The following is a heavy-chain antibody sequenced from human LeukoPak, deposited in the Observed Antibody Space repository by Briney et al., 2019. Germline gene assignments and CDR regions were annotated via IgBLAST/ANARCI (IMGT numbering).Heavy chain of an antibody. CDR1: EMTFTSYG. CDR2: ISYDGNDK. D-gene: IGHD3-10*01. CDR3: AKDAIWLGEKGHFDY. Sequence: GGPLRLSCAVSEMTFTSYGMHWVRQAPGKGLGWVALISYDGNDKDYADSVRGRFTISRDNSNTTLYLQMNSLRDEDTAVYYCAKDAIWLGEKGHFDYWGQGTLVTVSS. V-gene: IGHV3-30*18. J-gene: IGHJ4*02.